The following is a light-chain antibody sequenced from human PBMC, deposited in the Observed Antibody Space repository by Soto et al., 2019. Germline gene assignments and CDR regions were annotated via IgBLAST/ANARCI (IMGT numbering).Light chain of an antibody. CDR1: QILLYSSNNKNY. J-gene: IGKJ1*01. Sequence: DIVMTQSPDSLTVPLGERATINCKSSQILLYSSNNKNYLAWYQQKPGHPPKLLIYWASTRESGVPDRFSGNGSGTDFTLTISSLQADDVAIFYCHQYYSTPATFGQGTKVEIK. CDR2: WAS. V-gene: IGKV4-1*01. CDR3: HQYYSTPAT.